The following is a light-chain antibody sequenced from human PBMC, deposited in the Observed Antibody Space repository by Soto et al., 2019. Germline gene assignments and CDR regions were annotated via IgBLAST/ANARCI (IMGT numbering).Light chain of an antibody. CDR3: QQYNNWPT. J-gene: IGKJ1*01. CDR2: GAS. V-gene: IGKV3D-15*01. Sequence: EIVMTQSPATLSVSPGERATLSCRASQSVSSNLAWYQQKPDQAPRRLIYGASTRATGIPARFSGSGSGTEFTLTISSLPSEDFAVYYRQQYNNWPTFGQGTKVEIK. CDR1: QSVSSN.